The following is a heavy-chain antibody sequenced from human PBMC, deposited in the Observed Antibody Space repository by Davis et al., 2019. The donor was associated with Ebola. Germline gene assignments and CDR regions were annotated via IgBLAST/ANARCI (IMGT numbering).Heavy chain of an antibody. Sequence: PGGSLRLSCAASRFTFNTYAMSWVRQPPGKGLEWISSISSSGTVTYYADSVKDRFTISRDDSKSIAYLQMNSLKTEDTAIYYCTRDRRGGAVVSPDYGMAVWGQGTTVTVSS. CDR1: RFTFNTYA. CDR3: TRDRRGGAVVSPDYGMAV. D-gene: IGHD4-23*01. J-gene: IGHJ6*02. V-gene: IGHV3-23*01. CDR2: ISSSGTVT.